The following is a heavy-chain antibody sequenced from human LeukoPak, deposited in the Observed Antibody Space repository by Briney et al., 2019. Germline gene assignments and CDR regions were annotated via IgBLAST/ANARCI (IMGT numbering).Heavy chain of an antibody. CDR2: IYYSGST. V-gene: IGHV4-31*03. D-gene: IGHD3-9*01. CDR3: ARGPQGDYDILTGYDY. CDR1: GGSISSGGYY. J-gene: IGHJ4*02. Sequence: SETLSLTCTVSGGSISSGGYYWSWIRQHPGKGLEWIGYIYYSGSTYYNPSLKSRVTISVDTSKNQFSLKLSSVTAADTAVYYCARGPQGDYDILTGYDYWGQGTLITVSS.